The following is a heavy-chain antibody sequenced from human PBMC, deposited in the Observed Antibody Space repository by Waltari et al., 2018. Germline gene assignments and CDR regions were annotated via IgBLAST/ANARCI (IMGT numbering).Heavy chain of an antibody. V-gene: IGHV3-48*04. Sequence: EVQLVESGGGLVQPGGSLRLSCAASGFPFSSYTMNWVGPAPGKGLEWVSYISSSSSTIYYADSVKGRFTISRDNAKNSLYLQMNSLRAEDTAVYYCARVSNYYYYYMDVWGKGTTVTVSS. CDR2: ISSSSSTI. CDR1: GFPFSSYT. J-gene: IGHJ6*03. CDR3: ARVSNYYYYYMDV. D-gene: IGHD6-13*01.